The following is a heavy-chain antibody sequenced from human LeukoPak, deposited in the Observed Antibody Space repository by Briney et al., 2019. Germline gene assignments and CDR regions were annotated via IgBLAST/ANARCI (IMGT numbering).Heavy chain of an antibody. Sequence: GASVTVSCTASGYTFTSYGISWVRQAPGQGLEWMGWISAYNGNTNYAQKLQGRVTMTTDTSTSTAYMELRSLRSDDTAVYYCARAPADPSSIAAHLDYWGQGTLVTVSS. D-gene: IGHD6-6*01. CDR1: GYTFTSYG. CDR3: ARAPADPSSIAAHLDY. CDR2: ISAYNGNT. J-gene: IGHJ4*02. V-gene: IGHV1-18*01.